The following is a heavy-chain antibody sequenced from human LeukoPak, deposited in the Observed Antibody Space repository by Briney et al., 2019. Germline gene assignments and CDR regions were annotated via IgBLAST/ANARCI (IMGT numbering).Heavy chain of an antibody. CDR1: GFTVSSNY. CDR2: IYSGGST. D-gene: IGHD6-19*01. V-gene: IGHV3-53*01. CDR3: ARGVDSSGWYGGPFDY. Sequence: GGSLRLSCAASGFTVSSNYMSWVRRAPGKGLEWVSVIYSGGSTYYADSVKGRFTISRDNSKNTLYLQMNSLRAEDTAVYYCARGVDSSGWYGGPFDYWGQGTLVTVSS. J-gene: IGHJ4*02.